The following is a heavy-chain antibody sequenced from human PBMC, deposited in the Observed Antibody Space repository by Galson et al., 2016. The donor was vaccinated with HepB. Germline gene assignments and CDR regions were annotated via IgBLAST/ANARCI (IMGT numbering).Heavy chain of an antibody. CDR3: ARDTGWNDQFDY. D-gene: IGHD1-1*01. V-gene: IGHV3-30*04. J-gene: IGHJ4*02. CDR1: GFPFSSYA. CDR2: TSFDGSDK. Sequence: SLRLSCAASGFPFSSYAVHWVHQAPGKGLEWVAVTSFDGSDKYYPDSVKGRFTVSRDNSRNTLFLQMSSLRAEDTAVYYCARDTGWNDQFDYWGQGTLVTASS.